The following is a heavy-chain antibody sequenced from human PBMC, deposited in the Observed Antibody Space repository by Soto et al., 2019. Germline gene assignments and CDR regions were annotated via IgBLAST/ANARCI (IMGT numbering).Heavy chain of an antibody. Sequence: SETLSLTCTVSGGSISSYYWSWIRQPPGKGLEWIGYIYYSGSTNYNPSLKSRVTISVDTSKNQFSLKLSSVTAADTAVYYCAREIWFGELLQPDYWGQGTLVTVSS. CDR2: IYYSGST. V-gene: IGHV4-59*01. D-gene: IGHD3-10*01. J-gene: IGHJ4*02. CDR1: GGSISSYY. CDR3: AREIWFGELLQPDY.